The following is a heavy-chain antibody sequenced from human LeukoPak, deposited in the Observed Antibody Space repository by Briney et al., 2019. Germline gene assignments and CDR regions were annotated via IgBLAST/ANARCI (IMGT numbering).Heavy chain of an antibody. J-gene: IGHJ4*02. CDR3: ARRVAVAGPFDY. CDR2: IYYSGST. D-gene: IGHD6-19*01. V-gene: IGHV4-59*12. Sequence: SETLSLTCTVSGGSISSYYWSWIRQPPGKGLEWIGYIYYSGSTNYNPSLKSRVSISLDTSKNQFSLKLSSVTAADTAVYYCARRVAVAGPFDYWGQGTLVTVSS. CDR1: GGSISSYY.